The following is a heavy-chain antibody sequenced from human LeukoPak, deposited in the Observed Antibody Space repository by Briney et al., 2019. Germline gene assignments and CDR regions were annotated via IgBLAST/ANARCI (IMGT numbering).Heavy chain of an antibody. CDR2: INHSGST. V-gene: IGHV4-34*01. CDR3: ARPYCSSTSCYDWDDY. CDR1: GGSFSGYY. D-gene: IGHD2-2*01. Sequence: SETLSLTCAVYGGSFSGYYWSWIRQPPGKGLEWIGEINHSGSTNYNPSLKGRVTISVDTSKNQFSLKLSSVTAADTAVYYCARPYCSSTSCYDWDDYWGQGTLVTVSS. J-gene: IGHJ4*02.